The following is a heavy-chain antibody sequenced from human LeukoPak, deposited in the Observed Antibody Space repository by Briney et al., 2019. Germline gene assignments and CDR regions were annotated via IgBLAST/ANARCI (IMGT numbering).Heavy chain of an antibody. D-gene: IGHD6-13*01. CDR2: ISSFSSYI. Sequence: PGGSLRLSCAASEFTFSSYNINWVRQAPGKGLEWVSSISSFSSYIFYADSVKGRFTISRDNAKNSLYLQMSSLRAEDTAVYYCALQRTLWQQLLDYWGQGTLVTVSS. CDR1: EFTFSSYN. CDR3: ALQRTLWQQLLDY. J-gene: IGHJ4*02. V-gene: IGHV3-21*04.